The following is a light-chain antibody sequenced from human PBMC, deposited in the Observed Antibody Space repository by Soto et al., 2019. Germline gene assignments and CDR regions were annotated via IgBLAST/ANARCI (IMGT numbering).Light chain of an antibody. CDR3: KSYAGSNTYL. J-gene: IGLJ6*01. CDR1: KNDVGFYDF. CDR2: EVV. V-gene: IGLV2-8*01. Sequence: QSALTQPPSASGSPGQSVTISCTGTKNDVGFYDFVSWYQHHPGKAPRLIIYEVVQRPSGVPDRFSGSKSGNTASLTVSGLQAADDADYFCKSYAGSNTYLFCSGTKVTV.